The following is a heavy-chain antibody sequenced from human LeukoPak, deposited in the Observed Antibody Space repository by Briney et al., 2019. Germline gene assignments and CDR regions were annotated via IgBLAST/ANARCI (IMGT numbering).Heavy chain of an antibody. CDR3: ARVWGRGYSYGYFDY. D-gene: IGHD5-18*01. V-gene: IGHV1-46*01. Sequence: GASVKVSCKASGYTFTSYYMHWVRQAPGQGLEWMGIINPSGGSTSYAQKFQGRVTITTDESTSTAYMELSSLRSEDTAVYYCARVWGRGYSYGYFDYWGQGTLVTVSS. CDR1: GYTFTSYY. J-gene: IGHJ4*02. CDR2: INPSGGST.